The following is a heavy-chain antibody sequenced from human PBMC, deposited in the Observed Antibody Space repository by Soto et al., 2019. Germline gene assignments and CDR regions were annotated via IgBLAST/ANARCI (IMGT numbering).Heavy chain of an antibody. J-gene: IGHJ4*02. CDR2: IRSKTNNYAT. CDR3: TANDHDYHSNFDL. Sequence: EVRLVESGGGLVQPGGSLKLSCAASGFTFSGSAMHWVRLASGKGLECVGRIRSKTNNYATSYAASVKGRFTISREDSKNTAYMQMNSMKSEDTAVYYRTANDHDYHSNFDLWGQGTLVIVSS. D-gene: IGHD5-12*01. V-gene: IGHV3-73*01. CDR1: GFTFSGSA.